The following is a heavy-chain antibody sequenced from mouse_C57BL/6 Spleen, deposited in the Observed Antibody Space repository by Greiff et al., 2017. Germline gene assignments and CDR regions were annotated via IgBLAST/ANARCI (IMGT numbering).Heavy chain of an antibody. Sequence: EVQRVESGGGLVKPGGSLKLSCAASGFTFSSYAMSWVRQTPEKRLEWVATISDGGSYTYYPDTVKGRFTISRDNAKNNLYLQMSHLKSEDTAMYYCAREGSPYYFDYWGQGTTLTVSS. D-gene: IGHD3-3*01. V-gene: IGHV5-4*01. J-gene: IGHJ2*01. CDR3: AREGSPYYFDY. CDR1: GFTFSSYA. CDR2: ISDGGSYT.